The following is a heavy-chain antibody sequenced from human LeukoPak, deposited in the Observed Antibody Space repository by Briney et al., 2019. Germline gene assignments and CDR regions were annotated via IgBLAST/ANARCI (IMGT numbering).Heavy chain of an antibody. Sequence: SETLSLTCTVSGGSISSGSYYWSWIRQPPGKGLEWIGEINHSGSTNYNPSLKSRVTISVDTSKNQFSLKLSSVTAADTAVYYCARDKNYYDSTAFDIWGQGTMVTVSS. CDR2: INHSGST. CDR1: GGSISSGSYY. D-gene: IGHD3-22*01. J-gene: IGHJ3*02. V-gene: IGHV4-39*07. CDR3: ARDKNYYDSTAFDI.